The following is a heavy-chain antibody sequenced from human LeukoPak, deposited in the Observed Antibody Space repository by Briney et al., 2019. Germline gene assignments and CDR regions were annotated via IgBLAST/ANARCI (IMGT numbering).Heavy chain of an antibody. CDR2: IIPILNIP. CDR3: RISGRSDFDY. D-gene: IGHD3-10*01. V-gene: IGHV1-69*02. J-gene: IGHJ4*02. CDR1: GGTFSSYP. Sequence: SVKVSCKASGGTFSSYPISWVRQAPGQGLEWMGRIIPILNIPNYAQNFQGTVTITADKSTSTAYMELSSLRSEDTAVYYCRISGRSDFDYWGQGTLVTVSS.